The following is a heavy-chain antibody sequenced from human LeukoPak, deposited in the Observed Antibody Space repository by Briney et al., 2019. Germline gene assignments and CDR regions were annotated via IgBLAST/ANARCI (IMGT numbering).Heavy chain of an antibody. CDR3: ARTPSVYYGSGNYFDY. J-gene: IGHJ4*02. Sequence: PGRSLRLSCAASGFTFSSYGMHWVRQAPSKGLEWVTIIWSDGSNKYYADSVKGRSTISRDNSKNTLYLQMNSLRAEDTAVYYCARTPSVYYGSGNYFDYWGQGTLVTVSS. CDR2: IWSDGSNK. D-gene: IGHD3-10*01. CDR1: GFTFSSYG. V-gene: IGHV3-33*01.